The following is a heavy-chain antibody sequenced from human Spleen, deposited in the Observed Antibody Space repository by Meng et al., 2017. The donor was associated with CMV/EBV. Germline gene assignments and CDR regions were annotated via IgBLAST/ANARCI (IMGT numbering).Heavy chain of an antibody. V-gene: IGHV1-2*02. CDR3: ARGTYGSGNYYY. J-gene: IGHJ4*02. Sequence: ASVKVSCKASGYPFSGYFIHWVRQAAGQGLEWMGWINPNNGATNYAQKFQGRVTMTGDTSSSTAYMDLSRLTSDDTAVYYYARGTYGSGNYYYWGQGTLVTVSS. CDR2: INPNNGAT. D-gene: IGHD3-10*01. CDR1: GYPFSGYF.